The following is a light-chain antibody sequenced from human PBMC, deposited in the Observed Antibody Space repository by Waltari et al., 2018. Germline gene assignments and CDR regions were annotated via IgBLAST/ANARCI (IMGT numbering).Light chain of an antibody. Sequence: DIQMTQSPSSPSASVGDRVTITCRASQGIRIDLGWYQQKPGKAPKRLIYDASKLQSGGPSRFSGSGSGTEFTLTISSLQPEDFATYYCLQHNSYPWTFGQGTKVDIK. CDR1: QGIRID. CDR2: DAS. J-gene: IGKJ1*01. V-gene: IGKV1-17*01. CDR3: LQHNSYPWT.